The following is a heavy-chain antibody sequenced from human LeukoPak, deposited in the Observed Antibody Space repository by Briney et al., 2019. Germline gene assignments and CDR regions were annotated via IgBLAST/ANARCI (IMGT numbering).Heavy chain of an antibody. V-gene: IGHV4-30-4*02. CDR1: GGSISSGDYY. CDR2: INHSGST. CDR3: KDFDY. J-gene: IGHJ4*02. D-gene: IGHD4-17*01. Sequence: SETLSLTCTVSGGSISSGDYYWSWVRQPPGKGLEWIGEINHSGSTNYNPSLKSRVTMSVDTSKNQFSLKVNSNCARVDYGDYSKDFDYWGQGTLVTVSS.